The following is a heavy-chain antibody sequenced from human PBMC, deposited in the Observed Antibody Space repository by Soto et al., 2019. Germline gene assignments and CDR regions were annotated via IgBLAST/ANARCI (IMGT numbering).Heavy chain of an antibody. J-gene: IGHJ6*03. CDR1: GAAFFNYT. CDR2: VIPLLDAS. CDR3: ASGKSQMCQDRMGFYYYMDV. D-gene: IGHD2-15*01. V-gene: IGHV1-69*08. Sequence: QVQLVQSGADVKKPGSSVKISCTASGAAFFNYTFTWVRRAPGEGLEWVGRVIPLLDASNYAEKFRDRVTISADRSTSTVYMELSGLRSEDSAIYYCASGKSQMCQDRMGFYYYMDVWGKGTSVTVSS.